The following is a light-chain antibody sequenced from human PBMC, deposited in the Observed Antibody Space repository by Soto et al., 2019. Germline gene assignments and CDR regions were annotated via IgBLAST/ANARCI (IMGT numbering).Light chain of an antibody. CDR3: ISYTSGNTLV. J-gene: IGLJ2*01. CDR2: DVS. CDR1: SSDVGGYNY. V-gene: IGLV2-14*03. Sequence: QSAMTQPASVSGSPGQSITISCTGDSSDVGGYNYVSWYQHHPGKAPKLMIYDVSYRPSGVSNRFSGSKSRNTASLTISGLQAEDESDYYCISYTSGNTLVFGGGTQLTVL.